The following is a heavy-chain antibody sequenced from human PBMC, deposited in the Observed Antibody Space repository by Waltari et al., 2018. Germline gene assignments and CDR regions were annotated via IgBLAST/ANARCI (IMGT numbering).Heavy chain of an antibody. D-gene: IGHD6-13*01. CDR3: ATSPIALFGTLY. CDR1: GNTLTELS. J-gene: IGHJ4*02. V-gene: IGHV1-24*01. CDR2: FDPEDGET. Sequence: QVQLVQSGAEVKKPGASVKVSCKVSGNTLTELSMHWVRKAPGKGREWMGGFDPEDGETIYAQSFQGRVTMTEDTSTATADMEVSSLRSEDTAVYYCATSPIALFGTLYWGQGTLVTVSS.